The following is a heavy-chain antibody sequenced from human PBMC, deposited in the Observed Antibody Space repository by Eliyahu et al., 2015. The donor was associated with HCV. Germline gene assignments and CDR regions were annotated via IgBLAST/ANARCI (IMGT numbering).Heavy chain of an antibody. CDR2: IIPIFGTA. CDR3: AKRRGYSGYDFGGYFDY. D-gene: IGHD5-12*01. J-gene: IGHJ4*02. V-gene: IGHV1-69*01. Sequence: QVQLVQSGAEVKKPGSSVKVSXKAXGGXFXXXAISWVRQAPGQGLEWMGGIIPIFGTANYAQKFQGRVTITADESTSTAYMELSSLRSEDTAVYYCAKRRGYSGYDFGGYFDYWGQGTLVTVSS. CDR1: GGXFXXXA.